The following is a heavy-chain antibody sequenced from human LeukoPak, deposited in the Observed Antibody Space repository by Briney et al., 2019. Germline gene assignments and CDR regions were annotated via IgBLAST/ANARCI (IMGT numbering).Heavy chain of an antibody. CDR2: IYTSGST. CDR3: ARLGFEHSSTRASPTNWFDP. Sequence: NPSETLSLTCTVSGGSISSYYWSWIRQPPGKGLEWIGSIYTSGSTNYNRSLKSRVTISVDTSKNQFSLKLSSVTAADTAVYYYARLGFEHSSTRASPTNWFDPWGQGTLVTVSS. CDR1: GGSISSYY. J-gene: IGHJ5*02. V-gene: IGHV4-4*09. D-gene: IGHD6-6*01.